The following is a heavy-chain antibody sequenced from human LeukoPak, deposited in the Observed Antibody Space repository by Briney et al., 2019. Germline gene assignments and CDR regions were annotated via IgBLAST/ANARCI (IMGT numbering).Heavy chain of an antibody. CDR1: GYSISSGYY. CDR2: IYHSGST. V-gene: IGHV4-38-2*02. CDR3: ARDRVLLWFGETPGAFDI. D-gene: IGHD3-10*01. Sequence: SETLSLTCTVSGYSISSGYYWGWIRQPPGKGLEWIGSIYHSGSTYYNPSLKSRVTISVDTSENQFSLQLSSVTAADTAVYYCARDRVLLWFGETPGAFDICGQGTMVTVSS. J-gene: IGHJ3*02.